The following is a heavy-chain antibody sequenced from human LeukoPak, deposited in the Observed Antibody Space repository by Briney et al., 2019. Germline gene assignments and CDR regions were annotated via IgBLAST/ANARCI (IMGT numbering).Heavy chain of an antibody. Sequence: SETLSLTCTVSGGSISSGSYYWSWIRQPAGKGLEWIGRIYTSGSTNYNPSLKSRVTISVDTSKNQFSLKLSSVTAADTAVHYCAREVEMATIYWGQGTLVTVSS. CDR1: GGSISSGSYY. D-gene: IGHD5-24*01. CDR2: IYTSGST. J-gene: IGHJ4*02. V-gene: IGHV4-61*02. CDR3: AREVEMATIY.